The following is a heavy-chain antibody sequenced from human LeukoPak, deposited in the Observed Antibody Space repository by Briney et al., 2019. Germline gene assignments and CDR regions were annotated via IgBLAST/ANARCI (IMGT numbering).Heavy chain of an antibody. CDR1: GFTFSSYG. Sequence: GGSLRLSCAASGFTFSSYGMHWVRQAPGKGLEWVAVIWYDGSNKYYADSVKGRFTTSRDNSKNTLYLQMNSLRAEDTAVYYCARGRGHIVVVTAPSRAFDIWGQGTMVTVSS. CDR2: IWYDGSNK. V-gene: IGHV3-33*01. D-gene: IGHD2-21*02. J-gene: IGHJ3*02. CDR3: ARGRGHIVVVTAPSRAFDI.